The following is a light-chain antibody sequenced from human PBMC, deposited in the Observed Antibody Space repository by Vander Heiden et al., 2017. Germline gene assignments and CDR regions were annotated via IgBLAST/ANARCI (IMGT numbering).Light chain of an antibody. CDR2: LGS. J-gene: IGKJ2*01. Sequence: DIVMTQSPLSLPVTPGEPASISCRSSQSLLHSNGYNYLDWYLQKPWQSPQLLIYLGSNRAAGVPDRFSGSGSGTDFTLKISRVDAEDVGIYYCMLGLQTHRWTFGQGTRLEIK. V-gene: IGKV2-28*01. CDR3: MLGLQTHRWT. CDR1: QSLLHSNGYNY.